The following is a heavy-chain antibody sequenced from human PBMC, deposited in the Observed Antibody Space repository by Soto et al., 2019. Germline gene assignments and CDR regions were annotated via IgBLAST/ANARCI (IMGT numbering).Heavy chain of an antibody. J-gene: IGHJ3*02. V-gene: IGHV3-23*01. CDR3: AKDRSIYCSSTSCPSYDAFDI. CDR2: ISGSGGST. CDR1: GFTFSSYG. D-gene: IGHD2-2*01. Sequence: PGGSLRLSCAASGFTFSSYGMSWVRQAPGKGLEWVSAISGSGGSTYYADSVKGRFTISRDNSKNTLYLQMNSLRAEDTAVYYCAKDRSIYCSSTSCPSYDAFDIWGQGTMVTVS.